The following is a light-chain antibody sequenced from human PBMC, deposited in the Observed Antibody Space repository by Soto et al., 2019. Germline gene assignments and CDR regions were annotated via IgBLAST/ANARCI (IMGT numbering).Light chain of an antibody. CDR2: GAT. J-gene: IGKJ5*01. CDR1: QGISNY. V-gene: IGKV1-9*01. Sequence: IQLTQSPSSLSASVGDRVTITCRASQGISNYLAWYQQKPGKTPRLLIYGATTLQSGVPSRFSGSGSGTDFALTTSSLQPEDFATYYCQQLKSYVTFGQGTRLE. CDR3: QQLKSYVT.